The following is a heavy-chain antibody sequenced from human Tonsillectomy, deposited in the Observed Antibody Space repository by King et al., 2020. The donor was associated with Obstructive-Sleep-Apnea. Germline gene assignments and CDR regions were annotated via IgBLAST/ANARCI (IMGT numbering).Heavy chain of an antibody. CDR3: ARDTREYDILTGYYSYFDY. V-gene: IGHV3-30*04. CDR1: GFTFSSYA. D-gene: IGHD3-9*01. J-gene: IGHJ4*02. CDR2: ISYDGSNK. Sequence: VQLVESGGGVVQPGRSLRLSCAASGFTFSSYAMHWVRQAPGKGLEWVAVISYDGSNKYYADSVKGRFTISRDNSKNTLYLQMNSLRAEDTAVYYCARDTREYDILTGYYSYFDYWGQGTLVTVSS.